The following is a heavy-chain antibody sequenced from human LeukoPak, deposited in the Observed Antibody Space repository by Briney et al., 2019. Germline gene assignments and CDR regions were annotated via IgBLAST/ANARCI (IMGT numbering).Heavy chain of an antibody. CDR1: GDPINGGNYF. D-gene: IGHD4-17*01. Sequence: SQTLSLTCSVSGDPINGGNYFWTWIRQPPGKGLEWIGYIYYSGSTNYNPSLKSRVTISVDTSKNQFSLKLSSVTAADTAVYYCARQDYGDYASYYFDYWGQGTLVTVSS. J-gene: IGHJ4*02. V-gene: IGHV4-61*01. CDR2: IYYSGST. CDR3: ARQDYGDYASYYFDY.